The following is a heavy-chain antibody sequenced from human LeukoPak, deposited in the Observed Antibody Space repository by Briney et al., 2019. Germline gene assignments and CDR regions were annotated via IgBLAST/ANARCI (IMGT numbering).Heavy chain of an antibody. CDR2: IKQDGSEK. CDR3: ARDSASSGWPYYYYYYYMDV. CDR1: GFTFSSYW. Sequence: GGSLRLSCAASGFTFSSYWMSWVRHAPGKGLEWVANIKQDGSEKYYVDSVKGRFTISRDNAKNSLYLQMNSLRAEDTAVYYCARDSASSGWPYYYYYYYMDVWGKGTTVTVSS. J-gene: IGHJ6*03. D-gene: IGHD6-19*01. V-gene: IGHV3-7*01.